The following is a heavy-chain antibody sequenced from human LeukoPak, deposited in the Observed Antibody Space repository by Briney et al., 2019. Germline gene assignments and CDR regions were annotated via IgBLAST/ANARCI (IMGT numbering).Heavy chain of an antibody. CDR3: ARVFRPSLTVFIIRGAFDI. CDR2: IYHSGST. Sequence: SETLSLTCTVSGGSISSYYWSWIRQPPGKGLEWIGYIYHSGSTYYNPSLKSRVAISVDRSKNQFSLKLSSVTAADTAVYYCARVFRPSLTVFIIRGAFDIWGQGTMVTVSS. J-gene: IGHJ3*02. V-gene: IGHV4-59*12. CDR1: GGSISSYY. D-gene: IGHD3-3*01.